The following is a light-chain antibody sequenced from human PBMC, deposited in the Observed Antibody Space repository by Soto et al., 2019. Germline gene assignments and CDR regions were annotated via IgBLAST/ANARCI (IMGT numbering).Light chain of an antibody. CDR2: GAS. J-gene: IGKJ4*01. CDR3: QQAVS. CDR1: QSVSRYY. V-gene: IGKV3D-7*01. Sequence: TVLTQSPATLSPSPGERATLSCRASQSVSRYYLSWYQQRPGQPPRLLIYGASTRATGIPARFSGSGSVADFTLTITSLQVEDFAVYYCQQAVSFGGGTRVEIK.